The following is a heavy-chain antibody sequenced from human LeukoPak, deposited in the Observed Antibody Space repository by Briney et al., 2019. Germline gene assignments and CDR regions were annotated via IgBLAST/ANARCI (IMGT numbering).Heavy chain of an antibody. CDR2: INRSAST. J-gene: IGHJ4*02. CDR3: ARGGVSYFDY. V-gene: IGHV4-34*01. D-gene: IGHD5/OR15-5a*01. Sequence: SETLSLTCAVYGGSFSGYYWSWIRQPPGKGLEWIGEINRSASTNYNPSLKSRVTISVDTSKNQFSLKLSSVTAADTAVYYCARGGVSYFDYWGQGTLVTVSS. CDR1: GGSFSGYY.